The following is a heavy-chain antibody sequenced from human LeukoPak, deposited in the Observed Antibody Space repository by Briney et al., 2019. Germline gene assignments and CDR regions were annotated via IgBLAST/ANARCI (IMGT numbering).Heavy chain of an antibody. J-gene: IGHJ4*02. CDR2: IYHSGNT. D-gene: IGHD1-26*01. CDR3: ARERGVRPNYYFDS. CDR1: GGSFSGYY. V-gene: IGHV4-34*01. Sequence: PSETLSLTCAVYGGSFSGYYWSWVRQPPGKGLEWIGEIYHSGNTNYNPSLKSRVTISVDNSKNQFSLKLTSMTAADTAVYYCARERGVRPNYYFDSWGQGSLVTVSS.